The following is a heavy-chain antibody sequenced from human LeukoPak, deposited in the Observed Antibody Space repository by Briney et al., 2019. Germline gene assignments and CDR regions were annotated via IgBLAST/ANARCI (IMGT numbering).Heavy chain of an antibody. CDR3: ARVQSPTYYDFWSGYLSY. CDR2: INHSGST. V-gene: IGHV4-34*01. Sequence: SETLSLTCAVYGGSFSGYYWSWTRQPPGKGLEWIGEINHSGSTNYNPSLKSRVTISVDTSKNQFSLKLSSVTAADTAVYYCARVQSPTYYDFWSGYLSYWGQGTLVTVSS. CDR1: GGSFSGYY. D-gene: IGHD3-3*01. J-gene: IGHJ4*02.